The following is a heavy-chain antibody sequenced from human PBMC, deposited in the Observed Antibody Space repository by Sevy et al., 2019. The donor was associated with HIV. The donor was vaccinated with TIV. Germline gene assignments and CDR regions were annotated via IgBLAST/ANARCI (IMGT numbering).Heavy chain of an antibody. Sequence: GGSLRLSCSASGFTLCHRALHWVRQTPGMGLEWIASISYNGDDKVYADSVEGRFTIQRDNSENTLYLQMTSLRTEDTGVYFCARDRGTPPTAILYHSDHWGLGTLVTVSS. J-gene: IGHJ4*02. D-gene: IGHD2-8*01. CDR1: GFTLCHRA. CDR3: ARDRGTPPTAILYHSDH. CDR2: ISYNGDDK. V-gene: IGHV3-30-3*01.